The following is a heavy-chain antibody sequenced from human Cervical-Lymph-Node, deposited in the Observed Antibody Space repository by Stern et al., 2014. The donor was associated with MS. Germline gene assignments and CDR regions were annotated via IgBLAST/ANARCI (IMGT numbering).Heavy chain of an antibody. J-gene: IGHJ4*02. V-gene: IGHV5-51*01. CDR1: GFKFSIYW. CDR2: IYPGDSET. D-gene: IGHD1-14*01. CDR3: ARQTTAWASDV. Sequence: EVQLGDSGAELIRPGESLKISCKGSGFKFSIYWIAWVRQMPGKGLEWMGIIYPGDSETRYSPSFQGQVTMSADKSTSTAYLQWSSLNASDTAMYFCARQTTAWASDVWGQGTLVTVSS.